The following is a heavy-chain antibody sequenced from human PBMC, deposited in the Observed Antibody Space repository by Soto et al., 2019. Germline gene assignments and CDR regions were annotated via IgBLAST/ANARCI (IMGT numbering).Heavy chain of an antibody. V-gene: IGHV4-61*01. CDR3: ARGVVIIRGFDY. CDR1: GGSVSSGSYY. CDR2: IYYSGST. J-gene: IGHJ4*02. D-gene: IGHD3-3*01. Sequence: SETLSLTCTVSGGSVSSGSYYWSWIRQPPGKGLEWIGYIYYSGSTNYNPSLKSRVTISVDTSKNQFSLKLSSVTAADTAVYYCARGVVIIRGFDYWGQGTLVTVSS.